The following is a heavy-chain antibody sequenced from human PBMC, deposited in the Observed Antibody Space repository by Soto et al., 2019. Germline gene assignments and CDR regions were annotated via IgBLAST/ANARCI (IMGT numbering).Heavy chain of an antibody. J-gene: IGHJ6*02. CDR2: IVVGSGNT. Sequence: SVKVSCKASGFTFTSSAVQWVRQARGQRLEWIGWIVVGSGNTNYAQKFQERVTITRDVSTSTAYMELSSLRSEDTAVYYCAAGGDYYDSSGRPYYYYYGMDVWGQGTTVTVSS. CDR1: GFTFTSSA. CDR3: AAGGDYYDSSGRPYYYYYGMDV. V-gene: IGHV1-58*01. D-gene: IGHD3-22*01.